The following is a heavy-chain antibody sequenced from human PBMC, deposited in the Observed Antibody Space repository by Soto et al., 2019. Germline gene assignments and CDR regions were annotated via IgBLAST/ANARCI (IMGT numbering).Heavy chain of an antibody. D-gene: IGHD1-7*01. CDR1: DDSISSGGHS. Sequence: QLQLQESDSGLVKPSQTLSLTCTVSDDSISSGGHSWSWIRQPPGKGLEWIGYIYHTGSTHYNPSLTTRVTISVDTSKNQFSLRLTSVTAADTAVYYCARGPWNYGDNWFEPWGQGTLVTVSS. CDR3: ARGPWNYGDNWFEP. CDR2: IYHTGST. J-gene: IGHJ5*02. V-gene: IGHV4-30-2*01.